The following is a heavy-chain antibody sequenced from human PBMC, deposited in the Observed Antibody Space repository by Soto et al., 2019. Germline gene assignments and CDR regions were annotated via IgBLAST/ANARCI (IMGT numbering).Heavy chain of an antibody. J-gene: IGHJ3*02. CDR2: IIPIFGTA. D-gene: IGHD5-18*01. CDR3: ARPDRYSSDAFHI. V-gene: IGHV1-69*01. CDR1: GGTFSSYA. Sequence: QVQLVQSGAEVKKPGSSVKVSCKASGGTFSSYAISWVRQAPGQGLEWMGGIIPIFGTANYAQTVQGRVTITADESTSTAYLELSSLRFEDTAVYYCARPDRYSSDAFHIWGQGTMVTVSS.